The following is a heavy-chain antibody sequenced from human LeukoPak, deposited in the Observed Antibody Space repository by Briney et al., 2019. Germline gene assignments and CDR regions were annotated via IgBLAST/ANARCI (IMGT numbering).Heavy chain of an antibody. V-gene: IGHV4-34*01. D-gene: IGHD1-1*01. Sequence: PSETLSLTRAVYGGSFSGYYWSWIRQPPGKGLEWIGEINHSGSTNYNPSLKSRVTISVDTSKNQFSLKLSSVTAADTAVYYCARTGTTLFYDYWGQGTLVTVSS. CDR2: INHSGST. CDR1: GGSFSGYY. CDR3: ARTGTTLFYDY. J-gene: IGHJ4*02.